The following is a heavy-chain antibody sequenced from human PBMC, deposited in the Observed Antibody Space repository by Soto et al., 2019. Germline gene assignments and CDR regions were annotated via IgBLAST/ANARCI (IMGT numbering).Heavy chain of an antibody. CDR2: IYYTGST. CDR1: SGSISTYY. Sequence: PSETLSLTCTVSSGSISTYYWSWIRQPPGKGLEWIGYIYYTGSTNYNPSLKTRVAISMDTSKNQFSLKLSSVTAADTAVYYCATDKLFDSVYFFSPQPLQRTPAFVYSAQGPLVTVPS. D-gene: IGHD5-12*01. CDR3: ATDKLFDSVYFFSPQPLQRTPAFVY. J-gene: IGHJ4*02. V-gene: IGHV4-59*12.